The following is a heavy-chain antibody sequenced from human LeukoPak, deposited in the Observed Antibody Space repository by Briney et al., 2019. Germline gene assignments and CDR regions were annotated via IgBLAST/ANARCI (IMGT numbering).Heavy chain of an antibody. D-gene: IGHD3-10*02. CDR2: IYPGDSDT. J-gene: IGHJ6*03. V-gene: IGHV5-51*01. CDR3: ARRVTMSGGLFPNYHYYMDV. Sequence: GESLKISCKGSGYSFSSYWIGWVRQMPGKGLEWMGIIYPGDSDTRYSPSFQGQVTISADKSISTAYLQWSSLTASDTAMYYCARRVTMSGGLFPNYHYYMDVWGKGTTVTVSS. CDR1: GYSFSSYW.